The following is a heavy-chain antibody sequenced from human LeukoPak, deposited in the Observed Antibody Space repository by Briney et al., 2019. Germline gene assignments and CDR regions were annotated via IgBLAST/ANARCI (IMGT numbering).Heavy chain of an antibody. CDR1: GGSISSYY. Sequence: SETLCLTCTGSGGSISSYYWSWIRQPAGKGLEWIGRIYTSGSTNYNTSLKSRVTMSVDTSKNQFSLKLSSVTAADTAVCYCARGGGSSSWPYYYYYMDVWGKGTTVTISS. V-gene: IGHV4-4*07. CDR3: ARGGGSSSWPYYYYYMDV. D-gene: IGHD6-13*01. J-gene: IGHJ6*03. CDR2: IYTSGST.